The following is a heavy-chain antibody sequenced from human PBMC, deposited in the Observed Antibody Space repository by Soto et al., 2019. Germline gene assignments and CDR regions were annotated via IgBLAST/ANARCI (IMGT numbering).Heavy chain of an antibody. D-gene: IGHD2-21*01. J-gene: IGHJ4*02. CDR3: ARDKIPGLFDY. V-gene: IGHV4-34*01. CDR1: GGSFSGYY. Sequence: QVQLRQWGAGLLKPSETLSLTCAVYGGSFSGYYWTWIRQPPGTGLEWIGEINHSGSTNYNPSLKSRLTISVDTSKNQFSLKLTSVTAADTAVYYCARDKIPGLFDYWGQGTLVTVSS. CDR2: INHSGST.